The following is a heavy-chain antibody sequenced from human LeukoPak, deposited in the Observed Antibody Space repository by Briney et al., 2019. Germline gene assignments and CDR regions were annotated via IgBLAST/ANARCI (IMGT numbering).Heavy chain of an antibody. CDR3: ASQYYDSSGYYYVRDY. Sequence: SQTPSLTCAVSGGSISSGGYSWSWIRQPPGKGLEWIGYIYHSGSTYYNPSLKSRVTISVDRSKNQFSLKLSSVTAADTAVYYCASQYYDSSGYYYVRDYWGQGTLVTVSS. V-gene: IGHV4-30-2*01. D-gene: IGHD3-22*01. J-gene: IGHJ4*02. CDR2: IYHSGST. CDR1: GGSISSGGYS.